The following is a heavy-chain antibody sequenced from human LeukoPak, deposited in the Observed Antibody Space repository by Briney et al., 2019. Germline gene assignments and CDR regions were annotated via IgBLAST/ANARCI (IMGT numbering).Heavy chain of an antibody. CDR3: AKARDQYYIDV. Sequence: GGSLRLSCAASGFTFDDYAMHWVRQAPGKGLEWVSLISWNGGSTYYADPVKGRFTVSRDNNKNSLYLQMNSLRIEDTAFYYCAKARDQYYIDVWGKGTTVTVSS. CDR2: ISWNGGST. J-gene: IGHJ6*03. V-gene: IGHV3-43D*04. CDR1: GFTFDDYA. D-gene: IGHD2-2*01.